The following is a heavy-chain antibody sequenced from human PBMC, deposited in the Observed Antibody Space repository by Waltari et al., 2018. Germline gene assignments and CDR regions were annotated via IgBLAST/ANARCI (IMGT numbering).Heavy chain of an antibody. CDR1: GFTFSSYI. J-gene: IGHJ4*02. Sequence: EVQLVESGGGLVQPGGSLRLSCAASGFTFSSYIMNWVRQAPGKGREWVSYISSSSSTIYYADSVKGRFTISRDNAKNSLYLQMNSLRAEDTAVYYCANLVSSSHFDYWGQGTLVTVSS. CDR2: ISSSSSTI. D-gene: IGHD6-6*01. CDR3: ANLVSSSHFDY. V-gene: IGHV3-48*01.